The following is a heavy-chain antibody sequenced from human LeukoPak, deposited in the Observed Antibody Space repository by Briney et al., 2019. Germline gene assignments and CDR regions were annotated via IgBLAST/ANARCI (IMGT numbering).Heavy chain of an antibody. Sequence: GSLRLSCTASGFTFGDYPVSWVRQAPGKGQQWVGFIRSEVHGGTTQYGASVRGRFTISRDDSKSIAYLQMNSLKTEDTAVYYCARDGRSGSAWTPYYFYMDVWGKGTTVTVSS. CDR2: IRSEVHGGTT. CDR3: ARDGRSGSAWTPYYFYMDV. D-gene: IGHD1-26*01. CDR1: GFTFGDYP. J-gene: IGHJ6*03. V-gene: IGHV3-49*04.